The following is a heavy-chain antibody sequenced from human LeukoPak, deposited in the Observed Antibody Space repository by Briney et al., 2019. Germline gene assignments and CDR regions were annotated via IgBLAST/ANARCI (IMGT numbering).Heavy chain of an antibody. CDR3: AKDCIDRVTQA. J-gene: IGHJ5*02. D-gene: IGHD2-21*02. Sequence: PGGSLRLSCAASGFIFTNYDMNWVRQAPGKGLEWVSGIDGSGDTTDYADSVKGRFTISRDNSRNTLYLQMNSLRAGDTAVYYCAKDCIDRVTQAWGQGTLVTVSS. V-gene: IGHV3-23*01. CDR1: GFIFTNYD. CDR2: IDGSGDTT.